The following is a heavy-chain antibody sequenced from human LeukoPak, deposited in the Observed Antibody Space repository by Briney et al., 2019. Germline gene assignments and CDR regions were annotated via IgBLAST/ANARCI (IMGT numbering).Heavy chain of an antibody. V-gene: IGHV3-49*05. CDR1: GFTFGDYA. CDR2: IRSKAYGGTT. CDR3: TRGRGDYVWGSYRLY. Sequence: KPGRSLRLSCTASGFTFGDYAMSWFRQAPGKGLEWVGFIRSKAYGGTTEYAASVKGRFTISRDDSKSIAYLQMNSLKTEDTAVYHCTRGRGDYVWGSYRLYWGQGTLVTVSS. D-gene: IGHD3-16*02. J-gene: IGHJ4*02.